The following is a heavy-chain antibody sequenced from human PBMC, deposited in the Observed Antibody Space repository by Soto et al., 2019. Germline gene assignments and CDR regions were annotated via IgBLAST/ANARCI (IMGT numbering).Heavy chain of an antibody. J-gene: IGHJ4*02. D-gene: IGHD3-22*01. V-gene: IGHV3-9*01. CDR3: VKDLERNTMIAVIITAFDS. CDR2: INWNSGSI. Sequence: EVHLVESGGGLVQPGRSLRLSCAASGFTFDDYAMLWVRQTPGKGLEWVAGINWNSGSIGYADSVKGRFTISRDNAKNSLFLQMNSLRPEDTALYYCVKDLERNTMIAVIITAFDSWGQGTLVTVSS. CDR1: GFTFDDYA.